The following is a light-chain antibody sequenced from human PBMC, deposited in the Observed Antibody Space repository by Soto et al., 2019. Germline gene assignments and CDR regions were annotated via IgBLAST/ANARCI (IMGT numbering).Light chain of an antibody. CDR2: AAS. J-gene: IGKJ4*01. CDR1: QGISSY. CDR3: QQLNSYPFT. V-gene: IGKV1-9*01. Sequence: DIQLTQSPSFLSASVGDRVTITCRASQGISSYLAWYQQKPGKAPTLLIYAASTLQSGVPSRFSGSGSGTEFTLTFSSLQPEDFATYYCQQLNSYPFTFGGGTKVEIK.